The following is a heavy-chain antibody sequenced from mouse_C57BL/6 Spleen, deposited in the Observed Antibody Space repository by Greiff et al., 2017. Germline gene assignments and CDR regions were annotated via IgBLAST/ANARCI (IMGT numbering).Heavy chain of an antibody. CDR3: ARDKSDGYYLPFAY. CDR1: GYAFSSYW. Sequence: QVQLQQSGAELVKPGASVKISCKASGYAFSSYWMNWVKQRPGKGLEWIGQIYPGDGDTNYNGKFKGKATLTADKSSSTAYMQLSSLTSEDSAFYFCARDKSDGYYLPFAYWGQGTLVTVSA. CDR2: IYPGDGDT. J-gene: IGHJ3*01. V-gene: IGHV1-80*01. D-gene: IGHD2-3*01.